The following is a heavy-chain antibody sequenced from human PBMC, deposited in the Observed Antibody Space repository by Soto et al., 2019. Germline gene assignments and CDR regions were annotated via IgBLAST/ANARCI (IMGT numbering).Heavy chain of an antibody. CDR3: ARQRPYGGNSYYGMDV. V-gene: IGHV5-51*01. Sequence: GESLKISCKGSGYSFTSYWIGWVRQMPGKGLEWMGIIYPGDSDIRYSPSFQGQVTISADKSISTAYLQWSGLKASDTAIYYWARQRPYGGNSYYGMDVWGQGTTVTVSS. D-gene: IGHD2-15*01. CDR2: IYPGDSDI. J-gene: IGHJ6*02. CDR1: GYSFTSYW.